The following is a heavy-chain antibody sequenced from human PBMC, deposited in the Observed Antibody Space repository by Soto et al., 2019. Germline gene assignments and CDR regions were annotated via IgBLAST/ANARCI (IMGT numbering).Heavy chain of an antibody. Sequence: SVKVSCKASGFTFTSSAVQWVRQSRGQRLEWIGWIVVGSGNTNYAQKFQERVTITRDMSTSTAYMELSSLRSEDTAVYYCAADPLEYSSSRYWYFDLWGRGTLVTVSS. D-gene: IGHD6-6*01. CDR2: IVVGSGNT. J-gene: IGHJ2*01. CDR3: AADPLEYSSSRYWYFDL. V-gene: IGHV1-58*01. CDR1: GFTFTSSA.